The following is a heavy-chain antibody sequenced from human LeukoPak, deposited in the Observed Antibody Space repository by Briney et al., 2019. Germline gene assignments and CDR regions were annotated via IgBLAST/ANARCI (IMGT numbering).Heavy chain of an antibody. CDR3: ARVRIGQQLDKYYYYAMDV. CDR1: GYTFTGSY. CDR2: INPNSGGT. D-gene: IGHD6-13*01. Sequence: ASVKVSCKASGYTFTGSYIHWVRQAPGQGLEWMGWINPNSGGTNYAQKFQGRVTMTTDTSISTAYMEVSRLRSDDTAVYYCARVRIGQQLDKYYYYAMDVWGQGTTVTVSS. J-gene: IGHJ6*02. V-gene: IGHV1-2*02.